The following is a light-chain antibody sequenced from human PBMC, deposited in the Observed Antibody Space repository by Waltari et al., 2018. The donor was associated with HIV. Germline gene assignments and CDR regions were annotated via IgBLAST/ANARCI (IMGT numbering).Light chain of an antibody. CDR3: QQYDNLPGS. V-gene: IGKV1-33*01. CDR2: DAS. J-gene: IGKJ3*01. CDR1: QDISNY. Sequence: DIQMTQSPSSLSASVGDRVTITCQASQDISNYLNWYQQKPGKAPKLLIYDASNLETGVPSRFSGSGSGTDFTLTISSLQPEDIATYYCQQYDNLPGSFGPGTKVDIK.